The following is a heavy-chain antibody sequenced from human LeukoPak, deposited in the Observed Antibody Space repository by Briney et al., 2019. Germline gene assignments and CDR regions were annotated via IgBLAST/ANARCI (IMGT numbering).Heavy chain of an antibody. V-gene: IGHV4-59*12. CDR2: IYYSGST. D-gene: IGHD3-22*01. J-gene: IGHJ4*02. Sequence: SETLSLTCTVSGGSISSYYWSWIRQPPGKGLEWIGYIYYSGSTNYNPSLKSRVTISVDTSKNQFSLKLSSVTAADTAVYYCARGRGSFNYYDSSGTFDYWGQGTLVTVSS. CDR3: ARGRGSFNYYDSSGTFDY. CDR1: GGSISSYY.